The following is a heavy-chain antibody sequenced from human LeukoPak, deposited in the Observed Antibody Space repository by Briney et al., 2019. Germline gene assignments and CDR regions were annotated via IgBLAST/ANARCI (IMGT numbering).Heavy chain of an antibody. D-gene: IGHD6-13*01. Sequence: GRSLRLSCAASGFTFSSYAMHWVRQAPGKGLEWVAVISYDGSNKYYADSVKGRFTISRDNSKNTLYLQMNSLRAEDTAVYYCARGARTAAGREDWFDPWGQGTLVTVSS. CDR2: ISYDGSNK. CDR3: ARGARTAAGREDWFDP. V-gene: IGHV3-30-3*01. CDR1: GFTFSSYA. J-gene: IGHJ5*02.